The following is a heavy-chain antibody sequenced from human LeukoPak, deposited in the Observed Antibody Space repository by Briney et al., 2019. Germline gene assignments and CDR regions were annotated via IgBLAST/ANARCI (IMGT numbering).Heavy chain of an antibody. D-gene: IGHD3-10*01. V-gene: IGHV4-38-2*02. CDR3: ARVLNDGSGSYGPFDY. CDR1: GYSISSGYY. Sequence: SETLSLTCTVSGYSISSGYYWGWFRQPPGKGLEWIGSIYHSGSTYYNPSLKSRVTISVDTSKNQFSLKLSSVTAADTAVYYCARVLNDGSGSYGPFDYWGQGTLVTVSS. J-gene: IGHJ4*02. CDR2: IYHSGST.